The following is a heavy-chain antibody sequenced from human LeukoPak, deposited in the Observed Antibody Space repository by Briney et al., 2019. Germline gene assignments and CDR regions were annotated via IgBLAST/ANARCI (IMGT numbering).Heavy chain of an antibody. CDR3: ARDGGGSGRSLIFDY. D-gene: IGHD6-19*01. Sequence: GGSLRLSCAASGFTFSTYALQWVRQAPGKGLEWVAVTSYDGSHKYYADSVKGRFTVSRDNSKNTLFLQMNSLRTEDTAVNYCARDGGGSGRSLIFDYWGQGALVAVSS. CDR2: TSYDGSHK. J-gene: IGHJ4*02. V-gene: IGHV3-30*04. CDR1: GFTFSTYA.